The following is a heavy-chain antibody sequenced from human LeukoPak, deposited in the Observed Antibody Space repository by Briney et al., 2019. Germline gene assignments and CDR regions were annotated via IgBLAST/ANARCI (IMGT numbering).Heavy chain of an antibody. CDR2: ISSSGSTI. Sequence: GGSLRLSCAASGFTFSSYEMNWVRQAPGKGLEWVSYISSSGSTIYYADSVKGRFTISRDNAKNSLYLQMNSLRAEDTALYYCARGGSYGGYHSYWGQGTLVTVSS. J-gene: IGHJ4*02. V-gene: IGHV3-48*03. CDR3: ARGGSYGGYHSY. CDR1: GFTFSSYE. D-gene: IGHD4-23*01.